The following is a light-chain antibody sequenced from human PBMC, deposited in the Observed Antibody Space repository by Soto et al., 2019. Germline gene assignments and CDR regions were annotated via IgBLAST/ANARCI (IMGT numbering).Light chain of an antibody. CDR1: QSVGSY. CDR3: QQRTNWPPRIT. CDR2: DAS. Sequence: EIVLTQSPATLSLYPGERATLSCRASQSVGSYLAWYQQKPGQTPRLLIYDASNRVTGIPARFSGSGSGTDFTLTISSLESEDFAVYYCQQRTNWPPRITFGQGTRLEIK. V-gene: IGKV3-11*01. J-gene: IGKJ5*01.